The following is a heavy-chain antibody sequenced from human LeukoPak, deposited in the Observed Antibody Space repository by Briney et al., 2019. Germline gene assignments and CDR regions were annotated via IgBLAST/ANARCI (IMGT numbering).Heavy chain of an antibody. Sequence: PSETLSLTCAVYGGSFSGYYWSWIRQPPGKGLEWIGEINHSGSTNYNPSLKSRVTISVDTSKNQFSLKLSSVTAADTAVYYCARALGGRGRFDYWGQGTLVTVSS. CDR3: ARALGGRGRFDY. J-gene: IGHJ4*02. D-gene: IGHD3-16*01. V-gene: IGHV4-34*01. CDR1: GGSFSGYY. CDR2: INHSGST.